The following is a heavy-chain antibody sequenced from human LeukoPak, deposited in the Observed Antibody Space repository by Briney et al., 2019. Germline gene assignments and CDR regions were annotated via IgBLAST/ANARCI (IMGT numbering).Heavy chain of an antibody. Sequence: PSETLSLTCTVSGGSISSGGYYWSWILQHPGKGLEWIGYIYYSGSTYYNPSLKSRVTISVDTSKNQFSLKLSSVTAADTAVYYCARGGWELLNWFDPWGQGTLVTVSS. CDR2: IYYSGST. J-gene: IGHJ5*02. V-gene: IGHV4-31*03. D-gene: IGHD1-26*01. CDR1: GGSISSGGYY. CDR3: ARGGWELLNWFDP.